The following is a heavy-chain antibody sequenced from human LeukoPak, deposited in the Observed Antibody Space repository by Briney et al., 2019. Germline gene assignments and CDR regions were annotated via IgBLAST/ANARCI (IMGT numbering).Heavy chain of an antibody. CDR1: GYTFTSYG. CDR2: ISAYNGNT. D-gene: IGHD3-10*01. V-gene: IGHV1-18*01. J-gene: IGHJ6*02. Sequence: ASVKVSCKASGYTFTSYGISWVRQAPGQGLEWMGWISAYNGNTNYAQKLQGRVTMTTDTSTSTAYMELRSLRSDDTAVYYCARGGSSAGSGSYIRSYYGMDVWGQGTTVTVSS. CDR3: ARGGSSAGSGSYIRSYYGMDV.